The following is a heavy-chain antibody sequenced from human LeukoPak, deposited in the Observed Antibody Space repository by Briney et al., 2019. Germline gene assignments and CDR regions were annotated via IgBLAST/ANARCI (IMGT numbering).Heavy chain of an antibody. CDR1: GFAFSSYG. J-gene: IGHJ3*02. CDR3: AKDSDFWSGYPYAFDM. Sequence: GGSLRLSCAASGFAFSSYGMRWVRQAPAKGLEWVAILWYEGRKKYYGDSVKGRFTISRDNSKNTLYLQMNSLSAEDTAVYYCAKDSDFWSGYPYAFDMWGQGTMVTVSS. V-gene: IGHV3-33*06. CDR2: LWYEGRKK. D-gene: IGHD3-3*01.